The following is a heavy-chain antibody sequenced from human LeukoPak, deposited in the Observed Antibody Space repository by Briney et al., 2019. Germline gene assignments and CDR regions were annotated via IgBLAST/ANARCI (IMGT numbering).Heavy chain of an antibody. J-gene: IGHJ5*02. D-gene: IGHD1-26*01. CDR3: ARGQGATVPQVGKNWFDP. Sequence: PSETLSLTCTVSGGSISNYYWNWIRQTPAKGMEWIGEVNESGGTNISPSLRSRVILSVDTSKNQFSLKLISVTVADTAIYYCARGQGATVPQVGKNWFDPWGQGTRGTVSS. CDR1: GGSISNYY. CDR2: VNESGGT. V-gene: IGHV4-34*01.